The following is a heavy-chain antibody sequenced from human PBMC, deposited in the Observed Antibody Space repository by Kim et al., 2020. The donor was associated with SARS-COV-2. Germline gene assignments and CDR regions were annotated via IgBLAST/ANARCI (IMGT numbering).Heavy chain of an antibody. CDR3: ARGTGRWHYYDILTGYYSHYYFDY. V-gene: IGHV4-34*01. CDR2: INHSGST. J-gene: IGHJ4*02. Sequence: SETLSLTCAVYGGSFSGYYWSWIRQPPGKGLEWIGEINHSGSTNYNPSLKSRVTISVDTSKNQFSLKLSSVTAADTAVYYCARGTGRWHYYDILTGYYSHYYFDYWGQGTLVTVSS. D-gene: IGHD3-9*01. CDR1: GGSFSGYY.